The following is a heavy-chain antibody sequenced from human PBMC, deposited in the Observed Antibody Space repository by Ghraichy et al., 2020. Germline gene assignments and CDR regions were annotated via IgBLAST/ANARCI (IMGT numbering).Heavy chain of an antibody. CDR2: IYYSGST. Sequence: SETLSLICTVSGGSISSYYWSWIRQPPGKGLEWIGYIYYSGSTNYNPSLKSRVTISVDTSKNQFSLKLSSVTAADTAVYYCARGGPNWFDPWGQGTLVTVSS. V-gene: IGHV4-59*01. J-gene: IGHJ5*02. CDR1: GGSISSYY. D-gene: IGHD3-10*01. CDR3: ARGGPNWFDP.